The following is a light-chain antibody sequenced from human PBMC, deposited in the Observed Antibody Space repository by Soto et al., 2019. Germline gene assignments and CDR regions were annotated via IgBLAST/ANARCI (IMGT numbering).Light chain of an antibody. CDR3: TSYSLSSTLL. J-gene: IGLJ2*01. V-gene: IGLV2-14*01. Sequence: QSALTQPASVSGSPGQSITISCTGTSSDVGGYNYVSWYQQHPGKAPKLMIYDVSNRPSGVSNRFSGSKSGNTASLTISGRQAEDEADYYCTSYSLSSTLLFGGGTKLTVL. CDR1: SSDVGGYNY. CDR2: DVS.